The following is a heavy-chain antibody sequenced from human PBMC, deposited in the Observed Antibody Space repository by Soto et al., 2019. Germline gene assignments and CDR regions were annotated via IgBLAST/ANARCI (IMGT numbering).Heavy chain of an antibody. J-gene: IGHJ4*02. CDR1: GFTFSNAW. D-gene: IGHD2-21*01. CDR3: TSGIVIANYFDY. V-gene: IGHV3-15*01. CDR2: IKSKTDGGTT. Sequence: GGSLRLSCAASGFTFSNAWMSWVRQAPGKGLEWVGRIKSKTDGGTTDYAAPVKGRFTISRDDSKNTLYLQMNSLKTEDTAVYYCTSGIVIANYFDYWGQGTLVSVSS.